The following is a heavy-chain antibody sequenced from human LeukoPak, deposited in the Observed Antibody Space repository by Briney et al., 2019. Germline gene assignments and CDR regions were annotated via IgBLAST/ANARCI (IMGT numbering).Heavy chain of an antibody. CDR1: GGSISSYY. Sequence: SETLSLTCTVSGGSISSYYWSWIRQPPGKEREWIGYIYYSGSTNYNPSLNSRVTISVDTSKNQFSLKLSSVTAADTAVYYCARHDGSGWHGYFDLWGRGTLVTVSS. D-gene: IGHD6-19*01. J-gene: IGHJ2*01. CDR3: ARHDGSGWHGYFDL. CDR2: IYYSGST. V-gene: IGHV4-59*08.